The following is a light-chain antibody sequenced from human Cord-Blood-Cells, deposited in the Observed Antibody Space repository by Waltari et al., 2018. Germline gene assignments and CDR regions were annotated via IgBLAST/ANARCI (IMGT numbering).Light chain of an antibody. CDR2: EGS. J-gene: IGLJ1*01. Sequence: QSALTQPAYVSGSPGQSITISCTGTRSDVGSYNLVSWYQQHPGKAPKLMIYEGSKRPSGVSNRFSGSKSGNTASLTISGLQAEDEADYYCCSYAGSSTYVFGTGTKVTVL. CDR1: RSDVGSYNL. V-gene: IGLV2-23*01. CDR3: CSYAGSSTYV.